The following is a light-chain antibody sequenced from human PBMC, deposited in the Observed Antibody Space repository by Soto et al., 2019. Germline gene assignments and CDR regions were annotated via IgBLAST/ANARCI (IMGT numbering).Light chain of an antibody. V-gene: IGKV1-5*03. CDR1: QTISSW. Sequence: DIQMTQSPSTLSGSVGDRVTITCRASQTISSWLAWYQQKPGKAPKLLIYKASTLKSGVPSRFSGSGSGTEVTLTISSLQPDDFATYYCQPYNSYSEAFGQGTKVELK. J-gene: IGKJ1*01. CDR2: KAS. CDR3: QPYNSYSEA.